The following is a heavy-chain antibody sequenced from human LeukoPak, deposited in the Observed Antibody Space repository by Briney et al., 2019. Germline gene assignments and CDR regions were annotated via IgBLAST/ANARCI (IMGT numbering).Heavy chain of an antibody. D-gene: IGHD2-2*03. CDR2: IWYDGSNK. Sequence: GRSLRLSCAASGFIFSSYGMHWVRQAPGKGLEWVGVIWYDGSNKYYADSVEGRCTISRDNSKNTLYLQMNSLRAEDTAVYYCARDGYCSSTSCAPGDYWGQGTLVTVSS. J-gene: IGHJ4*02. CDR3: ARDGYCSSTSCAPGDY. V-gene: IGHV3-33*01. CDR1: GFIFSSYG.